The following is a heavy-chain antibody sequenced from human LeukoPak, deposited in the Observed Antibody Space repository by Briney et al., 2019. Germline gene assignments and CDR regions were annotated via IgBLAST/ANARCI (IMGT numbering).Heavy chain of an antibody. CDR1: GGTISSYS. V-gene: IGHV4-59*01. J-gene: IGHJ3*02. CDR3: AREFGSQRGLRYFDWLGPRDAFGI. D-gene: IGHD3-9*01. Sequence: SETLSLTCTVSGGTISSYSRRWIRQPPGKGLEWIGYIYYSGSTNYNPSLKSRGTISVDTSKNQLSLKLSSVTAADTAVYYCAREFGSQRGLRYFDWLGPRDAFGIWGQGTMVTVSS. CDR2: IYYSGST.